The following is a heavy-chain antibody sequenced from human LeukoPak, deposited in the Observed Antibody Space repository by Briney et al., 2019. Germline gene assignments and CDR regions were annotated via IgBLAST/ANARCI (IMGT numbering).Heavy chain of an antibody. CDR1: GFTFSSYG. CDR3: AKDQGGEYSYGPHAPLFDY. J-gene: IGHJ4*02. Sequence: GGSLRLSCAASGFTFSSYGMHWVRQAPGKGLEWVAVISYDGSNKYYADSVKGRFTISRENSKNTLYLQMNSLRAEDTAVYYCAKDQGGEYSYGPHAPLFDYWGQGTLVTVSS. D-gene: IGHD5-18*01. CDR2: ISYDGSNK. V-gene: IGHV3-30*18.